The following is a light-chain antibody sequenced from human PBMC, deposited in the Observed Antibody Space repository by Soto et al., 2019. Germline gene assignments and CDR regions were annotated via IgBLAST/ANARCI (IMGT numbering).Light chain of an antibody. Sequence: GDRVTITCRASQTISSWLAWYQQKPGKAPKLLIYGASSLESGVPSRFTGSGSGTEFTLTISSLQPDDFATYYCQQYHTYYTFGQGTKLDIK. V-gene: IGKV1-5*01. CDR2: GAS. CDR3: QQYHTYYT. J-gene: IGKJ2*01. CDR1: QTISSW.